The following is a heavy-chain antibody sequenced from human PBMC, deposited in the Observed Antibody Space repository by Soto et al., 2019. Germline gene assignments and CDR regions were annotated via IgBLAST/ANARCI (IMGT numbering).Heavy chain of an antibody. V-gene: IGHV1-3*01. D-gene: IGHD3-9*01. CDR2: INAGNGNT. CDR3: ARVPYYDILTGSLPYYYYGMDV. CDR1: GYTFTSYA. J-gene: IGHJ6*02. Sequence: GASVKVSCKASGYTFTSYAMHWVRPAPGQKLERMGWINAGNGNTKYSQKFQGRVTITRDTSASTAYMELSSLRSEDTAVYYCARVPYYDILTGSLPYYYYGMDVWGQGTTVTVSS.